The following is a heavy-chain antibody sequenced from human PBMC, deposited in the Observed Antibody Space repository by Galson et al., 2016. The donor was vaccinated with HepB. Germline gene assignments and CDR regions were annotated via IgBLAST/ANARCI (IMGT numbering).Heavy chain of an antibody. CDR1: GFTFIDYY. CDR2: ISPSSSDI. Sequence: SLRLSCAASGFTFIDYYMSWFRQTPRKGLEFLSYISPSSSDIYYADSVKGRFTISRDNAKNSLYLQMNSLRVDDTAVYYCTRTARIPEWGRGTPVTVSS. J-gene: IGHJ4*02. V-gene: IGHV3-11*06. D-gene: IGHD1-14*01. CDR3: TRTARIPE.